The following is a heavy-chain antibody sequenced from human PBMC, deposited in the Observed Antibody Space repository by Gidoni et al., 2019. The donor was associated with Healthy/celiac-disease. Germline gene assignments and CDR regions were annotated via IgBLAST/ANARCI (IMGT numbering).Heavy chain of an antibody. Sequence: QVQLQQWGAGLLKPSETLSLTCAVYGGSFSGYYWSWIRQPPGKGLEWIGEINHSGRTNYNPSLKSRVTISVDTSKNQFSLKLSSVTAADTAVYYCARGPSVLRGPQPGSEYFQHWGQGTLVTVSS. D-gene: IGHD3-3*01. V-gene: IGHV4-34*01. CDR3: ARGPSVLRGPQPGSEYFQH. CDR2: INHSGRT. J-gene: IGHJ1*01. CDR1: GGSFSGYY.